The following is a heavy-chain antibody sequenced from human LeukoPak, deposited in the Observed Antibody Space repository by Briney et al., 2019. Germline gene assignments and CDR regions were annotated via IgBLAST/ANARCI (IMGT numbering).Heavy chain of an antibody. CDR1: GGSFSGYY. Sequence: PSETLSLTCAVYGGSFSGYYWSWIRQPAGKGLEWIGRIYTSGSTNYNPSLKSRVTMSVDTSKNQFSLKLSSVTAADTAVYYCARVLRDWSDAFDIWGQGTMVTVSS. CDR3: ARVLRDWSDAFDI. CDR2: IYTSGST. D-gene: IGHD3/OR15-3a*01. V-gene: IGHV4-59*10. J-gene: IGHJ3*02.